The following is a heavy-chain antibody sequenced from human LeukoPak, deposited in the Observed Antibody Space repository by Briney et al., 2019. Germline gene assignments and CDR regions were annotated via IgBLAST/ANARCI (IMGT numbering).Heavy chain of an antibody. CDR3: ASVDTAMVGDY. J-gene: IGHJ4*02. V-gene: IGHV3-11*01. Sequence: GGSLRLSCAASGFTFSDYYMSWIRQAPGKGLEWVSYISSSGSTIYYADSVKGRFTTSRDNAKNSLYLQMNSLRAEDTAVYYCASVDTAMVGDYRGQGTLVTVSS. CDR2: ISSSGSTI. CDR1: GFTFSDYY. D-gene: IGHD5-18*01.